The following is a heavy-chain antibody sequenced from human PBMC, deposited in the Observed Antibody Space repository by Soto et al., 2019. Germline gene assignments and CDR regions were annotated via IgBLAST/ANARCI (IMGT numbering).Heavy chain of an antibody. CDR3: ARQARTVNSDRYYYGMDV. CDR2: VYYGWST. V-gene: IGHV4-39*01. Sequence: QLQLQESGPGLIKPSETLSLTCTVSGGSISSSSFYWVWIRQPPGKGLEWIGSVYYGWSTYYNPSVESRATISVDTFKNAFYLRLSFVTAADTAMYYCARQARTVNSDRYYYGMDVWGQGTTVPVSS. J-gene: IGHJ6*02. CDR1: GGSISSSSFY. D-gene: IGHD1-26*01.